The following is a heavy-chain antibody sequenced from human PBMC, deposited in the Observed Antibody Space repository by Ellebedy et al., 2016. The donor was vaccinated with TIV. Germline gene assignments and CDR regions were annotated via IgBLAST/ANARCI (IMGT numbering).Heavy chain of an antibody. Sequence: ASVKVSCKASGYTFTSYGISWVRQAPGQGLEWMGWVSAYNGNTNYAQKLQGRVTMTTDTSTSTAYMELRSLRSDDTAVYYCARDRAAAVYYDYWGQGTLVTVSS. V-gene: IGHV1-18*01. CDR2: VSAYNGNT. J-gene: IGHJ4*02. D-gene: IGHD6-13*01. CDR1: GYTFTSYG. CDR3: ARDRAAAVYYDY.